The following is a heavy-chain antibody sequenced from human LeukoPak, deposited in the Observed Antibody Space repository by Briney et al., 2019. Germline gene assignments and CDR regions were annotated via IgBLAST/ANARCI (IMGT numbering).Heavy chain of an antibody. Sequence: GGSLRLSCAASGFTFSNYAMSWVRQAPGKGLEWVSAISGSGGSTYYAASVKGRFIISRDNSKNTLYLQMNSLRAEDTAVYYCATYSSLNRREFQYWGQGTLLTVSS. CDR2: ISGSGGST. CDR3: ATYSSLNRREFQY. D-gene: IGHD3-22*01. V-gene: IGHV3-23*01. J-gene: IGHJ1*01. CDR1: GFTFSNYA.